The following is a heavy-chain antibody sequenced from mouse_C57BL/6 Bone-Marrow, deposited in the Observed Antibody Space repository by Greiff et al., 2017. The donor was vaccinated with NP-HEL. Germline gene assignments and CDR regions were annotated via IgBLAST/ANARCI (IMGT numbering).Heavy chain of an antibody. D-gene: IGHD1-1*01. J-gene: IGHJ2*01. Sequence: QVQLQQSGAELVKPGASVKLSCKASGYTFTSYLMNWVKQSPGRGLEWIGRIDPNSGGPKYNEKFKGKATLTVDKPSSTAYMQLTSLTSEDSAVYYCARYYYGSSSFDYWGQGTTLTVSS. CDR3: ARYYYGSSSFDY. CDR2: IDPNSGGP. V-gene: IGHV1-72*01. CDR1: GYTFTSYL.